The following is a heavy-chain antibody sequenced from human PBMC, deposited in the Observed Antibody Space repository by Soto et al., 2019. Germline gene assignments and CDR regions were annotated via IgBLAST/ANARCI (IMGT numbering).Heavy chain of an antibody. CDR3: ARDGSSTSCYGGDDCPILFDYYYYGMDV. J-gene: IGHJ6*02. D-gene: IGHD2-2*01. Sequence: ASVKVSCKASGGTFSSYAISWVRQAPGQGLEWMGGIIPIFGTANYAQKFQGRVTITADESTSTAYMELSSLRSEDTAVYYCARDGSSTSCYGGDDCPILFDYYYYGMDVWGQGTTVTVSS. CDR2: IIPIFGTA. CDR1: GGTFSSYA. V-gene: IGHV1-69*13.